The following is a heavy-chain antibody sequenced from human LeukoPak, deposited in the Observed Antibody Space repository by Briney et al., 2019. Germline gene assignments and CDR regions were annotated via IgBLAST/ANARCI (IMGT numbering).Heavy chain of an antibody. Sequence: GASVKVSCKASGYTFTGYYMHWVRQAPGRGLEWMGRINPNSGGTNYAQKFQGRVTMTRDTSISTAYMELSRLRSDDTAVYYCARGMIAAPNWFDPWGQGTLVTVSS. D-gene: IGHD6-13*01. CDR3: ARGMIAAPNWFDP. V-gene: IGHV1-2*06. CDR2: INPNSGGT. CDR1: GYTFTGYY. J-gene: IGHJ5*02.